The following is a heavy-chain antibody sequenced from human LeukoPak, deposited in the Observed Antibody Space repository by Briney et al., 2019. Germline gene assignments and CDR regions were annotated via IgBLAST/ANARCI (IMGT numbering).Heavy chain of an antibody. Sequence: GGSLRLSCAASGFTFSSYAMSWVRQAPGKGLEWVSAISGSGGSTYYADSVKGRFTISRDNSKNTLYLQMNSLRAEDTAVYYCATRMVRGVIIIHDYWGQGTLVTVSS. CDR1: GFTFSSYA. V-gene: IGHV3-23*01. J-gene: IGHJ4*02. CDR3: ATRMVRGVIIIHDY. D-gene: IGHD3-10*01. CDR2: ISGSGGST.